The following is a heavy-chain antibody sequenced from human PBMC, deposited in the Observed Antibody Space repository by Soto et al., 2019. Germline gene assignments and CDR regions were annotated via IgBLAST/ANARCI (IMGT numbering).Heavy chain of an antibody. J-gene: IGHJ4*02. CDR1: GYNFTTYA. D-gene: IGHD3-22*01. Sequence: GASVKVSCKASGYNFTTYAIYWVRQAPRQRLEWLGWINGGNDKTGYSQRFQGRLTITKKTSATTAFMELSNLRSEDTAVYYCARVGYFDSDGFPRAYEYWGQGTLVTVS. V-gene: IGHV1-3*01. CDR3: ARVGYFDSDGFPRAYEY. CDR2: INGGNDKT.